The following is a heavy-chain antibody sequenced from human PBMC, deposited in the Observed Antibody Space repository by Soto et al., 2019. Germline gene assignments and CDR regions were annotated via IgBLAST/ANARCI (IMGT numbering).Heavy chain of an antibody. V-gene: IGHV3-30*18. CDR2: ISYDGSKK. J-gene: IGHJ4*02. CDR1: GFTFSSYG. Sequence: QVQLVESGGGVVQPGRSLRLSCAASGFTFSSYGMHWVRQAPGKGLEWVAVISYDGSKKYYEDSVKGRFTISRDNSKNTLYLPMNSLRAEDTAVYYCAKDKRAVVDTAAFDYWGQGTLVTVSS. CDR3: AKDKRAVVDTAAFDY. D-gene: IGHD2-21*02.